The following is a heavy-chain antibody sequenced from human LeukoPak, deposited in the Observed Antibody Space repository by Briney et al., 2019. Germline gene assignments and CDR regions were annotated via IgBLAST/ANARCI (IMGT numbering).Heavy chain of an antibody. Sequence: GGSLRLSCAVSGFMFTSYALSWVRQAPAKGLEWVATVSGIGDNTHYAGSVKGRFTISRDNSKNMVFLQMTSLRVEDTAVYYCAKVPSNGGNSDDFWGQGTQVTVSS. CDR3: AKVPSNGGNSDDF. CDR2: VSGIGDNT. V-gene: IGHV3-23*01. J-gene: IGHJ4*02. D-gene: IGHD2-8*01. CDR1: GFMFTSYA.